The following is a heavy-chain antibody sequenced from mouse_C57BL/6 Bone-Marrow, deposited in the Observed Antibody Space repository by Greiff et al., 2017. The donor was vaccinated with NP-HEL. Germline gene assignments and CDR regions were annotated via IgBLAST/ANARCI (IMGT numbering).Heavy chain of an antibody. Sequence: EVKLMESGGGLVKPGGSLKLSCAASGFTFSSYAMSWVRQTPEKRLEWVATISDGGSYTYYPDNVKGRFTISRDNAKNNLYLQMRHLKSEDTAMYYCARDDGYDVWYFDVWGTGTTVTVSS. CDR1: GFTFSSYA. J-gene: IGHJ1*03. CDR3: ARDDGYDVWYFDV. D-gene: IGHD2-2*01. V-gene: IGHV5-4*01. CDR2: ISDGGSYT.